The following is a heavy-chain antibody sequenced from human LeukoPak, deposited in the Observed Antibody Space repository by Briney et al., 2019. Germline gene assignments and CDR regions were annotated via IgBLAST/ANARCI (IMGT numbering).Heavy chain of an antibody. V-gene: IGHV4-59*01. CDR3: AMYSSSSLGNVKNY. D-gene: IGHD6-6*01. Sequence: SETLCLTCAVSGGSLSSYYWSWVRQPPGKGLEWVGYIYYSGSTNYNPYLKSRVTISVDTSKNQFSLKLSSVTAADTAVYYCAMYSSSSLGNVKNYWGQGTLVTVSS. J-gene: IGHJ4*02. CDR2: IYYSGST. CDR1: GGSLSSYY.